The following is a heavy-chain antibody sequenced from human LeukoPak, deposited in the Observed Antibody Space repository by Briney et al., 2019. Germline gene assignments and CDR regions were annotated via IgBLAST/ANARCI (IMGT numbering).Heavy chain of an antibody. V-gene: IGHV3-11*01. Sequence: PSETLSLTCAVYGGSFSDYYMSWIRQAPGKGLEWVSYISSSGSTIYYADSVKGRFTISRDNAKNSLYLQMNSLRAEDTAVYYCARVASYGSWFDPWGQGTLVTVSS. D-gene: IGHD5-18*01. CDR2: ISSSGSTI. J-gene: IGHJ5*02. CDR1: GGSFSDYY. CDR3: ARVASYGSWFDP.